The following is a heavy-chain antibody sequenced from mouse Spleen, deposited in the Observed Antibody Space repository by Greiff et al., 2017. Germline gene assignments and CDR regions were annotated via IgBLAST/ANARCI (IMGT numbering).Heavy chain of an antibody. J-gene: IGHJ3*01. CDR2: IYPGDGDT. D-gene: IGHD2-1*01. V-gene: IGHV1-80*01. Sequence: VQLQQSGAELVKPGASVKISCKASGYAFSSYWMNWVKQRPGKGLEWIGQIYPGDGDTNYNGKFKGKATLTADKSSSTAYMQLSSLTSEDSAVYFCGYGNYSAWFAYWGQGTLVTVSA. CDR1: GYAFSSYW. CDR3: GYGNYSAWFAY.